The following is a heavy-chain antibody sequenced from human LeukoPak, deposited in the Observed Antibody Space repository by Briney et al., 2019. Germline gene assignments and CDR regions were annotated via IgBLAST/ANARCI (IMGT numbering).Heavy chain of an antibody. Sequence: GSSVKVSCKASGGTFSSYAISWVRQAPGQGLEWMGRIIPILGIANYAQKFQGRVTTTADKSTSTAYMELSSLRSEDTAVYYCARVLGSGYYDSSGYYYYPWGQGTLVTVSS. D-gene: IGHD3-22*01. V-gene: IGHV1-69*04. CDR1: GGTFSSYA. CDR2: IIPILGIA. J-gene: IGHJ5*02. CDR3: ARVLGSGYYDSSGYYYYP.